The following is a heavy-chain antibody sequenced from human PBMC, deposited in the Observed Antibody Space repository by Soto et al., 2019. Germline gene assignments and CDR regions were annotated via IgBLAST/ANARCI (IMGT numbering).Heavy chain of an antibody. J-gene: IGHJ4*01. Sequence: AAVKLSCTTSGYTFSDYYVHRVRQAPGQGLEWMGWINPNKGGTNLAQNFQGRVTLTRDTSINTAYLELSRLRPGDTAVYYCARRESYGSGSYSLDYWGQGTPVTV. CDR3: ARRESYGSGSYSLDY. CDR1: GYTFSDYY. V-gene: IGHV1-2*02. D-gene: IGHD3-10*01. CDR2: INPNKGGT.